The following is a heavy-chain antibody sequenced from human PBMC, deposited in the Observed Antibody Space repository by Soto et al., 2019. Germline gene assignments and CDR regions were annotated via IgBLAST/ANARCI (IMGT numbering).Heavy chain of an antibody. CDR1: GFTLSSYA. CDR3: AGKIGVVAAEAFDI. J-gene: IGHJ3*02. CDR2: ISYDGSNK. D-gene: IGHD2-15*01. Sequence: VGSLRLSCAASGFTLSSYAMHWVRQAPGKGLEWVAVISYDGSNKYYADSVKGRFTISRDNSKNTLYLQMNSLRAEDTAVYYCAGKIGVVAAEAFDIWGQGTMVTVSS. V-gene: IGHV3-30-3*01.